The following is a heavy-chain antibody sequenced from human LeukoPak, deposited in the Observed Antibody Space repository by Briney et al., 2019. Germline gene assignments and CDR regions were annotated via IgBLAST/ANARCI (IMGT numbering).Heavy chain of an antibody. V-gene: IGHV3-7*01. CDR1: GFIFNTYW. CDR3: ARVNPLMAPGAFDI. CDR2: IKQDGSEK. Sequence: GGSLRLSCAASGFIFNTYWMTWVRQTPGKGLEWVANIKQDGSEKYYVASVKGRFTIARDNAKNSLYLQMNSLRAEDTAVCYCARVNPLMAPGAFDIWGQGTMVTVSS. D-gene: IGHD2-8*01. J-gene: IGHJ3*02.